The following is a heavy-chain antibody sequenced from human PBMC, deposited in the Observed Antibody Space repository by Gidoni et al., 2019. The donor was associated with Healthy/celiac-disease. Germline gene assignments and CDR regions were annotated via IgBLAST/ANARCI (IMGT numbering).Heavy chain of an antibody. CDR1: GFTLRDYY. CDR3: ARALTARPPGLLDY. V-gene: IGHV3-11*06. J-gene: IGHJ4*02. CDR2: ISSSSSYT. Sequence: QVQLVESGGGLVKPGGYLRLSCAACGFTLRDYYMSWIRQGPGKGLEWFSYISSSSSYTNYADSVKGRFTISRDNAKNSLYLQMNSLRAEDTAVYYCARALTARPPGLLDYWGQGTLVTVSS. D-gene: IGHD2-15*01.